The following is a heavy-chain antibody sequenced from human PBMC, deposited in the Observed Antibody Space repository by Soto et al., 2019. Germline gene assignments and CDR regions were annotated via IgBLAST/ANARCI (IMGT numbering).Heavy chain of an antibody. V-gene: IGHV3-73*02. D-gene: IGHD1-1*01. CDR2: IRSKRHTYAT. J-gene: IGHJ4*02. Sequence: EVQLVESGGGLVQPGGSLKLSCVGYGINLSGSAMHWVRQALGKGLEWVGRIRSKRHTYATAYSASVEGRFSISKDDSRNTAYLQMNSLKAEDTAVYFCTSHGAYNNETSVYWGQGSLVTVSS. CDR3: TSHGAYNNETSVY. CDR1: GINLSGSA.